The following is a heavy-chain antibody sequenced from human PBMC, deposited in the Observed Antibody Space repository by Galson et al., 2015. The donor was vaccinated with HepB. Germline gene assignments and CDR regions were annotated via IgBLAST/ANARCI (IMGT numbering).Heavy chain of an antibody. CDR1: GGTFSTYA. D-gene: IGHD2-15*01. CDR3: ARGRIRGGGFYFGRDV. J-gene: IGHJ6*02. V-gene: IGHV1-69*04. Sequence: SVKVSCKASGGTFSTYAIRWVRQAPGQGLEWMGRIIPMSGIANYAQKLRGRVTITADKSTSTAYMELSSLRSEDTAVYYCARGRIRGGGFYFGRDVWGQGTTVTVSS. CDR2: IIPMSGIA.